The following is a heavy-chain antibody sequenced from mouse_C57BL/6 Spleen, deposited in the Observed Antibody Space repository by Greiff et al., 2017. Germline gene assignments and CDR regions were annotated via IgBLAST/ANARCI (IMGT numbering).Heavy chain of an antibody. Sequence: QVQLQQPGAELVMPGASVKLSCKASGYTFTSYWMHWVKQRPGQGLEWIGEIDPSDSYTNYNQKFKGKSTLTVDKSSSTAYMQLSSLTSEDSAVCYWARGDLLGAMDYWGQGTSVTVSS. J-gene: IGHJ4*01. CDR1: GYTFTSYW. CDR2: IDPSDSYT. CDR3: ARGDLLGAMDY. V-gene: IGHV1-69*01. D-gene: IGHD3-3*01.